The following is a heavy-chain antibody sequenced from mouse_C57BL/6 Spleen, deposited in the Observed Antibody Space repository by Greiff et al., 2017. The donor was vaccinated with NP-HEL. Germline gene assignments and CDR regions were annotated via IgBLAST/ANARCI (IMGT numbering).Heavy chain of an antibody. J-gene: IGHJ4*01. Sequence: VKVVESGPGLVQPSQSLSITCTVSGFSLTSYGVHWVRQSPGKGLEWLGVIWRGGSTDYNAAFMSRLSITKDNSKSQVFFKMNSLQADDTAIYYCAKNYYGSSLYAMDYWGQGTSVTVSS. D-gene: IGHD1-1*01. V-gene: IGHV2-5*01. CDR3: AKNYYGSSLYAMDY. CDR1: GFSLTSYG. CDR2: IWRGGST.